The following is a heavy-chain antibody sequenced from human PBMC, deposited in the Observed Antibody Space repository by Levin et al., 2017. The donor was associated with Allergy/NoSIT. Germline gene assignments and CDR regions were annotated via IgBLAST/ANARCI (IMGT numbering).Heavy chain of an antibody. D-gene: IGHD3-22*01. Sequence: GASVKVSCKASGYTFTSYGISWVRQAPGQGLEWMGWISAYNGNTNYAQKLQGRVTMTTDTSTSTAYMELRSLRSDDTAVYYCAATYYYDSSGYFDPPVYYDYGMDVWGQGTTVTVSS. J-gene: IGHJ6*02. CDR3: AATYYYDSSGYFDPPVYYDYGMDV. V-gene: IGHV1-18*01. CDR1: GYTFTSYG. CDR2: ISAYNGNT.